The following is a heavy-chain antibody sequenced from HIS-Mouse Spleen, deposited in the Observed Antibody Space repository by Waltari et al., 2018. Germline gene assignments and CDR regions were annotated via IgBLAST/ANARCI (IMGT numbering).Heavy chain of an antibody. D-gene: IGHD6-13*01. CDR3: ARGKGSSSWYYFDY. V-gene: IGHV4-34*01. CDR1: GGSFSGYY. CDR2: INHSGST. Sequence: QVQLQQWGAGLLMPSETLSLTCAVDGGSFSGYYWSWIRQPPGKGLEWIGEINHSGSTNYNPSLKSRVTISVDTSKNQFSLKLSSVTAADTAVYYCARGKGSSSWYYFDYWGQGTLVTVSS. J-gene: IGHJ4*02.